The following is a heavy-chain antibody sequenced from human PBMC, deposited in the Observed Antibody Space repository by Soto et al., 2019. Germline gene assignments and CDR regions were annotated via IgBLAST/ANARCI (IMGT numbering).Heavy chain of an antibody. CDR3: SIMDILTGRNALDI. J-gene: IGHJ3*02. CDR1: GFTFDDYA. Sequence: GGSLRLSCAASGFTFDDYAMHWVLQAPGKGLEWVSGISWNSGSIGYADSVKGRFTISRDNAKNSLYLQMNCLRAEDTALYDWSIMDILTGRNALDIWGQGTMVTVSS. CDR2: ISWNSGSI. D-gene: IGHD3-9*01. V-gene: IGHV3-9*01.